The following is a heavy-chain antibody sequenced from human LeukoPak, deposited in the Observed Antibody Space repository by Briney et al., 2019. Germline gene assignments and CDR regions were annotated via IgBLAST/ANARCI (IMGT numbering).Heavy chain of an antibody. CDR2: INHSGST. CDR1: VGSFSGYY. J-gene: IGHJ4*02. D-gene: IGHD3-16*02. V-gene: IGHV4-34*01. CDR3: ARSYDYLWGSHRYTPTFDS. Sequence: PSDTLSLTCAVYVGSFSGYYWDWICQAPEKGLEWIGEINHSGSTNYNPSLKSRVTMSVDTSRNQFSLRLSSVTAADTAVYYCARSYDYLWGSHRYTPTFDSWGQGTLVTVSS.